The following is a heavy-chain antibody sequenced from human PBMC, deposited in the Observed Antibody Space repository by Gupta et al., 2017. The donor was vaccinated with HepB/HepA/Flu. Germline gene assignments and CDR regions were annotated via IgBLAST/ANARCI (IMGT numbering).Heavy chain of an antibody. V-gene: IGHV4-31*03. D-gene: IGHD3-3*01. CDR2: IYYSGST. CDR3: ARVPSPYYDFWSGHPMTWFDP. CDR1: GGSISSGGSY. J-gene: IGHJ5*02. Sequence: QVQLQESGPGLVKPSQTLSLTCTVSGGSISSGGSYWRWIRQHPGKGLEWIGYIYYSGSTYYNPSLKSRVTISVDTSKNQFSLKLSSVTAADTAVYYCARVPSPYYDFWSGHPMTWFDPWGQGTLVTVSS.